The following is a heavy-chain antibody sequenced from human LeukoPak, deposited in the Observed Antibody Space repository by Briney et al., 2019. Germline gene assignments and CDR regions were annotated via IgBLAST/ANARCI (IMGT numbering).Heavy chain of an antibody. D-gene: IGHD3-22*01. Sequence: SETLSLTCTVSGGSISNYFWSWTRQPPGKGPEWIANIHYSGTTNYNPSLKSRVTISVDTSKDQFSLKLSSVTSADTAVYYCATNMRVVEGAFDIWGQGTTVTVSS. CDR2: IHYSGTT. J-gene: IGHJ3*02. CDR1: GGSISNYF. V-gene: IGHV4-59*01. CDR3: ATNMRVVEGAFDI.